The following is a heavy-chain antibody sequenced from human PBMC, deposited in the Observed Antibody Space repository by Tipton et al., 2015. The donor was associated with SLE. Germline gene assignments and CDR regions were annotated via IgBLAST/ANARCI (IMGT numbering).Heavy chain of an antibody. D-gene: IGHD1-26*01. J-gene: IGHJ3*02. CDR1: GGSISSSSYY. CDR3: ARPSPSGTFFDAFDI. CDR2: IYYSGST. Sequence: TLSLTCTVSGGSISSSSYYWGWIRQPPGKGLEWIGYIYYSGSTYYNPSLKSRVTISVDTSKNQFSLKLSSVTAADTAVYYRARPSPSGTFFDAFDIWGQGTMVTVSS. V-gene: IGHV4-39*07.